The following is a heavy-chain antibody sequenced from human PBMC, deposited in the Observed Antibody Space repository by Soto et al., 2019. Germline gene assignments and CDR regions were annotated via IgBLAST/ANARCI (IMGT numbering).Heavy chain of an antibody. Sequence: EVQLLESGGGLVQPGRSLRLSCAASGFTFDDYAMHWVRQAPGKGLEWVSGISWNSGSIGYADSVKGRFTISRDNAKNXLXLQMNSLRAEDTAXXXXAKDXGXWLDTNFDYWGQGTLVTVSS. D-gene: IGHD5-18*01. CDR2: ISWNSGSI. CDR3: AKDXGXWLDTNFDY. CDR1: GFTFDDYA. V-gene: IGHV3-9*01. J-gene: IGHJ4*02.